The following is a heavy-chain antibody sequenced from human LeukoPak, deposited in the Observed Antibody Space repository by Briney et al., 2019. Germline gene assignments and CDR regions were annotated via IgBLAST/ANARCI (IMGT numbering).Heavy chain of an antibody. CDR1: GFTFSSYS. Sequence: PGGSLRLSCAASGFTFSSYSMNWVRQAPGKGLEWVSSISSSSSYIYYADSVKGRFTISRDNVKNSLYLQMNSLRAEDTAVYYCARNPPNRYCSSTSCCPFDYWGQGTLVTVSS. J-gene: IGHJ4*02. CDR3: ARNPPNRYCSSTSCCPFDY. V-gene: IGHV3-21*01. CDR2: ISSSSSYI. D-gene: IGHD2-2*01.